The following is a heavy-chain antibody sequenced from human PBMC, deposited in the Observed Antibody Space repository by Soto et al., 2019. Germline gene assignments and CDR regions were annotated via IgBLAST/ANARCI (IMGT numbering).Heavy chain of an antibody. Sequence: PSETLSLTCIVSGVSIGSHFWSRIRQAPGKGPELVGYIYHTVNTNYNPALKSRVTISMDTSENQLSLQLSSVTAADTAVYYCARLQYTVVTALDIWGQGTMVTV. J-gene: IGHJ3*02. V-gene: IGHV4-59*11. CDR1: GVSIGSHF. CDR3: ARLQYTVVTALDI. CDR2: IYHTVNT. D-gene: IGHD2-15*01.